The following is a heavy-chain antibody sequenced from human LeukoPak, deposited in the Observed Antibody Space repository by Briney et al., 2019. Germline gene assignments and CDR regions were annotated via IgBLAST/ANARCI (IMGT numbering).Heavy chain of an antibody. V-gene: IGHV3-30*18. CDR3: AKGCYYDSSGYYGTDAFDI. D-gene: IGHD3-22*01. J-gene: IGHJ3*02. CDR2: ISYDGSNK. Sequence: GRSLRLSCAASGFTFSSYGMHWVRQAPGKGLEWAAVISYDGSNKYYADSVKGRFTISRDNSKNTLYLQMNSLRAEDTAVYYCAKGCYYDSSGYYGTDAFDIWGQGTMVTVSS. CDR1: GFTFSSYG.